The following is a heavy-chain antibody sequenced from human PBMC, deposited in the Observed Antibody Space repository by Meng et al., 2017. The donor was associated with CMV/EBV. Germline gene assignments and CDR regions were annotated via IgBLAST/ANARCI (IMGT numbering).Heavy chain of an antibody. D-gene: IGHD5-24*01. CDR1: GGTLSSYA. J-gene: IGHJ4*02. CDR3: ARMPRDGYNYIDY. CDR2: IIPIFGTA. Sequence: QGKLGQAGEECKKPGSSVKAAGKASGGTLSSYAISWVRQAPGQGLEWMGGIIPIFGTANYAQKFQGRVTITADESTSTAYMELSSLRSEDTAVYYCARMPRDGYNYIDYWGQGTLVTVSS. V-gene: IGHV1-69*12.